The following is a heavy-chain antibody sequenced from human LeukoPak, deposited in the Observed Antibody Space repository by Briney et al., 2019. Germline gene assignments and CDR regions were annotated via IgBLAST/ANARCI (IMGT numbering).Heavy chain of an antibody. J-gene: IGHJ6*02. V-gene: IGHV1-58*02. CDR2: IVVSSGNT. Sequence: ASVKVSCKASGFTFTSSAMQWVRQARGQRLEWIGWIVVSSGNTNYAQKFQERVTITRDMSTSTAYMELSSLRSEDTPVYYCAADPYYYGSGNYYGMDVWGQGTTVTVSS. D-gene: IGHD3-10*01. CDR1: GFTFTSSA. CDR3: AADPYYYGSGNYYGMDV.